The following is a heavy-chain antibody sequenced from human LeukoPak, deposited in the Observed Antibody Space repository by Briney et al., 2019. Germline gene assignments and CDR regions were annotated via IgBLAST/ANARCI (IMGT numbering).Heavy chain of an antibody. D-gene: IGHD6-19*01. CDR2: INHSGST. CDR3: ARADSSGWYGAFYFDY. CDR1: GGSFGGYY. J-gene: IGHJ4*02. Sequence: SETLSLTCAVYGGSFGGYYWSWIRQPPGKGLEWIGEINHSGSTNYNPSLKSRVTISVDTSKNQFSLKLSSVTAADTAVYYCARADSSGWYGAFYFDYWGQGTLVTVSS. V-gene: IGHV4-34*01.